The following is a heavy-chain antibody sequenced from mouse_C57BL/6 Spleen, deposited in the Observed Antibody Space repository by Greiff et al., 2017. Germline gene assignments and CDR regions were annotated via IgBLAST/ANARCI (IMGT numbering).Heavy chain of an antibody. V-gene: IGHV1-58*01. Sequence: VHVKQSGAELVRPGSSVKMSCKTSGYTFPSYGINWVKQRPGQGLEWIGYIYIGNGYTEYNEKFKGKATLTSDTSSSTAYMQLSSLTSEDSAIYFCAREFYYYGSSQPFDYWGQGTTLTVSS. J-gene: IGHJ2*01. CDR2: IYIGNGYT. D-gene: IGHD1-1*01. CDR3: AREFYYYGSSQPFDY. CDR1: GYTFPSYG.